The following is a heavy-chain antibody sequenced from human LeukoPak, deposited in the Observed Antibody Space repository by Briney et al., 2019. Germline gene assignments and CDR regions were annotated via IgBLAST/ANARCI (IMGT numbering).Heavy chain of an antibody. J-gene: IGHJ5*02. V-gene: IGHV4-34*01. CDR1: GGSFSGYY. CDR3: ARGSGPNMVVATKGSGPYNTNWFDP. D-gene: IGHD5-12*01. CDR2: INHSGST. Sequence: SETLSLTCAVYGGSFSGYYWRWIRQPPGKGLEWIEEINHSGSTNYNPSLKSRVTISVGTSKNQFSLKLSSVTAADTAVYYCARGSGPNMVVATKGSGPYNTNWFDPWGQGTLVTVSS.